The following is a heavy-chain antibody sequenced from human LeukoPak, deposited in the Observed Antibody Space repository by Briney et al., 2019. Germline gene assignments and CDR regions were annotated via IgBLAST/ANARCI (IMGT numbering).Heavy chain of an antibody. CDR1: GASINAFY. J-gene: IGHJ3*02. D-gene: IGHD3-3*01. Sequence: PSETLSLTCTVSGASINAFYCNWIRQHPGNGLEWIGSMYHSGSTNYNPSLRSRVTISIDTSKTHFSLNLNSVTAADTSMYYCARGLLGVVMNTPGSLDIWGQGTMVTVSS. CDR2: MYHSGST. V-gene: IGHV4-59*01. CDR3: ARGLLGVVMNTPGSLDI.